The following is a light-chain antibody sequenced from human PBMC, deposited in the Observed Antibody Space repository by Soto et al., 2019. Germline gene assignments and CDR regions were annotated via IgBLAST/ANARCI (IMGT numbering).Light chain of an antibody. CDR2: ASS. CDR3: QQSDSNPWT. Sequence: DIQMTQSPSSLSSSVGDRVTITCRASQNINKFLNWYHQKPGKAPQLLIYASSTLQSGVPSRFSGSGSGTDFTLTISSLQPEDFATYYWQQSDSNPWTFGRGTTVE. CDR1: QNINKF. J-gene: IGKJ1*01. V-gene: IGKV1-39*01.